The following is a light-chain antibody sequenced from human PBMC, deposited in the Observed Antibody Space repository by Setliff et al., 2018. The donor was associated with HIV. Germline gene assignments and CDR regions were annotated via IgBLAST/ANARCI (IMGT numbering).Light chain of an antibody. Sequence: QSVLTQPASVSGSPGQSITISCTGTSSDIGGYSHVSWYQQHPGKVPKLIIYEVSNRPSGVSNRLSGSKSGNTASLTISGLQAEDEADYYCSSYAITNTLPFGTGTKVTVL. V-gene: IGLV2-14*01. CDR1: SSDIGGYSH. J-gene: IGLJ1*01. CDR2: EVS. CDR3: SSYAITNTLP.